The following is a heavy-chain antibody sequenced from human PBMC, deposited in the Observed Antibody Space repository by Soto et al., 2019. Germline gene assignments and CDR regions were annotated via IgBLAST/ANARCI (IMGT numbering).Heavy chain of an antibody. CDR3: TTEAYDNSGSLAFDI. CDR2: IFHTGTT. J-gene: IGHJ3*02. V-gene: IGHV4-59*08. D-gene: IGHD3-22*01. CDR1: GGSITNYY. Sequence: SGTLSLTCTVSGGSITNYYYSWIRQPPGKGLEWIGYIFHTGTTSYNPSLKSRVTLSVDTSQSQFSLKLNSVTAADTAVYYCTTEAYDNSGSLAFDIWGPGTLVTVSS.